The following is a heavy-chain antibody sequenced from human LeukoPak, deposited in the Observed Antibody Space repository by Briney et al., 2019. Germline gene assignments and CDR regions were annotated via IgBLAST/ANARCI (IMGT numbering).Heavy chain of an antibody. Sequence: ASVKVSCTASGYTVTGYYMHWVRQAPGQGLELMGWISPNSGGKNYAQKFKGRVTMTRDTSISTAYMELSRLRSDDTAVYYCARVGIQLWLNFDYWGQGTLVTVSS. CDR3: ARVGIQLWLNFDY. CDR1: GYTVTGYY. J-gene: IGHJ4*02. V-gene: IGHV1-2*02. D-gene: IGHD5-18*01. CDR2: ISPNSGGK.